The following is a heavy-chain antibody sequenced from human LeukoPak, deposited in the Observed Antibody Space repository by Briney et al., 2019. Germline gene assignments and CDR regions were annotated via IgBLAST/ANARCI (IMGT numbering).Heavy chain of an antibody. Sequence: GGSLRLSCAASGFTLSSYWMSWVLQAPGKGLEWVANIKQDGSEDYYVDSVKGRFTISRDNAKNSLYLQMNSLRADDTAVYYCARGIGSAWYTYFQHWGQGTLVTVSS. CDR2: IKQDGSED. J-gene: IGHJ1*01. D-gene: IGHD6-13*01. CDR3: ARGIGSAWYTYFQH. V-gene: IGHV3-7*05. CDR1: GFTLSSYW.